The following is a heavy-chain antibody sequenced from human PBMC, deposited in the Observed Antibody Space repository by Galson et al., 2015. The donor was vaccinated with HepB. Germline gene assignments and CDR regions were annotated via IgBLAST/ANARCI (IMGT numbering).Heavy chain of an antibody. CDR1: GFTFSSYA. D-gene: IGHD6-19*01. V-gene: IGHV3-23*01. Sequence: SLRLSCAASGFTFSSYAMSWVRQAPGKGLEWVSAISGSGGSTYYADSVKGRFTISRDNSKNTLYLQMNSLRAEDTAVYYCAKDHPHTVAGTHYYYYYGMDVWGQGTTVTVSS. CDR3: AKDHPHTVAGTHYYYYYGMDV. CDR2: ISGSGGST. J-gene: IGHJ6*02.